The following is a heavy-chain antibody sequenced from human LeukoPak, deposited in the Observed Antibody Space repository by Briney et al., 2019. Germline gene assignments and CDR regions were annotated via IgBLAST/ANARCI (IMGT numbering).Heavy chain of an antibody. CDR2: INPNSGGT. J-gene: IGHJ1*01. V-gene: IGHV1-2*02. CDR3: ARDDYGDYAEYFQH. D-gene: IGHD4-17*01. Sequence: GASVKVSCKASGYTFTGYYMHWVRQAPGQGLEWMGWINPNSGGTNYAQKFQGRVTMTRDTSISTAYMELSRLRSDDTAVYYCARDDYGDYAEYFQHWGQGTLVTVSS. CDR1: GYTFTGYY.